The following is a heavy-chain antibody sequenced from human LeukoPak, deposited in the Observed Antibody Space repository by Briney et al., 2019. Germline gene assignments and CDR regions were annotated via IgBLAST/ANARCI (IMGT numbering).Heavy chain of an antibody. V-gene: IGHV4-39*01. CDR1: GGSISSSSYY. Sequence: SETLSLTCTVSGGSISSSSYYWGWIRQPPGKGLEWIGSIYYSGSTYYNPSLKSRVTISVDTSKNQFSQKLSSVTAADTAVYYCASPGIVVIPSGFDYWGQGTLVTVSS. CDR2: IYYSGST. CDR3: ASPGIVVIPSGFDY. D-gene: IGHD3-22*01. J-gene: IGHJ4*02.